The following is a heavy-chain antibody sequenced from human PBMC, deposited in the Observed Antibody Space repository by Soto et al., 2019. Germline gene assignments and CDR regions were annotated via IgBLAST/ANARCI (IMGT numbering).Heavy chain of an antibody. CDR2: IYYSGST. Sequence: QVQLQESGTGLVKPSQTLSLTCTVSGGSISSCDSYWSWIRQPPVKGLAWIGYIYYSGSTYYNPSLKSRVTISVDTSKNQFYLKLSSVTDADTAVYYCARDRGGYERIDYWRQGTLVTVSS. CDR3: ARDRGGYERIDY. CDR1: GGSISSCDSY. D-gene: IGHD5-12*01. V-gene: IGHV4-30-4*01. J-gene: IGHJ4*02.